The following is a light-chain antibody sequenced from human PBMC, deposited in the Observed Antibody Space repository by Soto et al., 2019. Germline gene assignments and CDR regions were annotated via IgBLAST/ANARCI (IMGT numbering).Light chain of an antibody. CDR3: QQFQSFSRT. V-gene: IGKV1-5*01. CDR2: GAS. CDR1: ENLATW. Sequence: DIQMTQSPSTLSASVGHRVTITCRASENLATWLAWYQQKPGKATNLLIYGASSLQSGVPSRFSGRGSGTEFTLTISSLQPDDFATYYCQQFQSFSRTFGQGTKVDIK. J-gene: IGKJ1*01.